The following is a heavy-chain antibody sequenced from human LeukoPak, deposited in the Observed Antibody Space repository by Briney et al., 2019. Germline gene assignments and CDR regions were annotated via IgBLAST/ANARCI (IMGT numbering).Heavy chain of an antibody. J-gene: IGHJ6*02. Sequence: ASVKVSCKASGYTFTSYAMHWVRQAPGQRLEWMGWINAGNGNTKYSQKFQGRVTITRDTSASTAYMELSSLRSEDTAVYYCARDHRTYHDFWSGYYLTDYYYYGMDVWGQGTTATVSS. CDR1: GYTFTSYA. CDR2: INAGNGNT. D-gene: IGHD3-3*01. V-gene: IGHV1-3*01. CDR3: ARDHRTYHDFWSGYYLTDYYYYGMDV.